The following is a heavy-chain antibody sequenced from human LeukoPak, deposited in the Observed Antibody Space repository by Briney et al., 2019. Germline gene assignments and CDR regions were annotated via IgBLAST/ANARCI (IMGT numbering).Heavy chain of an antibody. CDR3: AREEEWLFDY. D-gene: IGHD3-3*01. V-gene: IGHV4-59*01. Sequence: PSXTLXLTCTVSGGSISSYYWSWIGQPPGKGMEWIGYIYYSGSTNYNPSLKSRVTISVDTSKNQFSLKLSSVTAADTAVYYCAREEEWLFDYWGQGTLVTVSS. J-gene: IGHJ4*02. CDR1: GGSISSYY. CDR2: IYYSGST.